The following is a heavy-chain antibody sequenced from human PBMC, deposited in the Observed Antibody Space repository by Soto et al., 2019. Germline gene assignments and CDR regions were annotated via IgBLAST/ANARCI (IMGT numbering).Heavy chain of an antibody. V-gene: IGHV4-31*03. J-gene: IGHJ4*02. CDR1: GGSISSGGYY. CDR2: IYYSGST. D-gene: IGHD3-10*01. Sequence: QVQLQESGPGLVKPSQTLSLTCTVSGGSISSGGYYWSWIRQHPGKGLEWIGYIYYSGSTYYNPSLKIRVTISVDTSKNQFSLKLSSVTAADTAVYYCARGVTMVRGVIHTPYFDYWGQGTRVTVSS. CDR3: ARGVTMVRGVIHTPYFDY.